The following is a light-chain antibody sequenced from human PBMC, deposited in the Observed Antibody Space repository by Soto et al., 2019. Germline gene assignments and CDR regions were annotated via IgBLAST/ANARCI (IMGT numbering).Light chain of an antibody. Sequence: EIVLTQSPGTLSLSPGERATLSCRASQSISSNSLAWYQQKPGQAPRLLIYGASTRAIGIPARFSGSGSGTEFTLTISSLQSEDFAVYYCQQYNNWPPTFGQGTRLEIK. J-gene: IGKJ5*01. V-gene: IGKV3-15*01. CDR2: GAS. CDR1: QSISSN. CDR3: QQYNNWPPT.